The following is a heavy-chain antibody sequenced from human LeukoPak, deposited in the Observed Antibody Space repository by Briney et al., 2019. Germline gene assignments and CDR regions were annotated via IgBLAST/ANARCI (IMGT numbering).Heavy chain of an antibody. V-gene: IGHV4-39*01. J-gene: IGHJ4*02. CDR3: ASYYYGSRSYDY. CDR1: GGSISSSSYY. Sequence: PSETLSLTCTVSGGSISSSSYYWGWIRQPPGKGLEWIGSIYYSGSTYYNPSLKSRVTISVDTSKNQFSLKLSSVTAADTAVYYCASYYYGSRSYDYWGQGTLVTVSS. D-gene: IGHD3-10*01. CDR2: IYYSGST.